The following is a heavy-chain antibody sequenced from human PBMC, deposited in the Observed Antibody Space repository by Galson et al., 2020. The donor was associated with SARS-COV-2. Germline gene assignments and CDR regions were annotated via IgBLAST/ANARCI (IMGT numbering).Heavy chain of an antibody. CDR1: GFTFSNHW. Sequence: ALHGASLKISCAVSGFTFSNHWMHWVRQAPGKGLVWVSRIYSEGSSTSYADSVKGRFTISGDNAKNTLYLQMNSLRAEDTAVYYCARGDMGNDYFDYWGQGTLVTVSS. V-gene: IGHV3-74*01. J-gene: IGHJ4*02. CDR3: ARGDMGNDYFDY. D-gene: IGHD7-27*01. CDR2: IYSEGSST.